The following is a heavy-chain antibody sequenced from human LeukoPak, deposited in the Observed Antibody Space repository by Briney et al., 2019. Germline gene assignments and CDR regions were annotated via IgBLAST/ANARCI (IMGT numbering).Heavy chain of an antibody. V-gene: IGHV4-34*01. Sequence: SETLSLTCAVYGGSFSGYYWSWIRQPPGKGLEWIGEINHSGGTNYNPSLKSRVTISVDTSKNQFSLKLSSVTAADTAVYYCARGRDIVVVPALYGMDVWGQGTTVTVSS. CDR2: INHSGGT. CDR1: GGSFSGYY. CDR3: ARGRDIVVVPALYGMDV. J-gene: IGHJ6*02. D-gene: IGHD2-2*01.